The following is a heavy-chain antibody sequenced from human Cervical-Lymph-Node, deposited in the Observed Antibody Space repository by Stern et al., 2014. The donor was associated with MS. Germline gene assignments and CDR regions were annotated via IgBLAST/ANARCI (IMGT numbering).Heavy chain of an antibody. Sequence: EVQLEEAGGGLVQPGGSLRLSCAASGFTFSSYSMNWVRQAPGQGLEWVSCISSSGSLIFYVESVNGRFTISRDNAKNSLYLQMNSLRDEDTAVYYCAREPPLYGTPVDYWGQGTLVTVSS. CDR3: AREPPLYGTPVDY. CDR2: ISSSGSLI. CDR1: GFTFSSYS. V-gene: IGHV3-48*02. J-gene: IGHJ4*02. D-gene: IGHD3-10*01.